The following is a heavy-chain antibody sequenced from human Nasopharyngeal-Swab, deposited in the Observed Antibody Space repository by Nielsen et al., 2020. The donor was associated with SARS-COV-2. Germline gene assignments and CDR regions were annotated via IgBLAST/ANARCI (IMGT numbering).Heavy chain of an antibody. V-gene: IGHV3-7*03. J-gene: IGHJ6*02. CDR2: IKQDGSEK. CDR1: GFTFSSYW. Sequence: GESLKISCAASGFTFSSYWMSWVRQAPGKGLEWVANIKQDGSEKYYVDSVKGRFTISRGNAKNSLYLQMNSLRAEDTAVYYCARDNDYGDYALYYYYYGMDVWGQGTTVTVSS. CDR3: ARDNDYGDYALYYYYYGMDV. D-gene: IGHD4-17*01.